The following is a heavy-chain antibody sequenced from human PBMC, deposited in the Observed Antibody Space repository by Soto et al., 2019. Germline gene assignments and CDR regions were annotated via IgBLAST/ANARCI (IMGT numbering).Heavy chain of an antibody. D-gene: IGHD3-16*01. CDR2: IRSKVYGGTI. CDR3: NRDGVKITDFDYRYYGLDV. Sequence: GGSLRLSCRGSGFSFGDYAINWFRQSPGKGLECVGFIRSKVYGGTIEYAASVKGRFSISRDDSKSIAYLQMNSLRTDDTAVYYCNRDGVKITDFDYRYYGLDVWGPGTTVTVSS. J-gene: IGHJ6*02. V-gene: IGHV3-49*03. CDR1: GFSFGDYA.